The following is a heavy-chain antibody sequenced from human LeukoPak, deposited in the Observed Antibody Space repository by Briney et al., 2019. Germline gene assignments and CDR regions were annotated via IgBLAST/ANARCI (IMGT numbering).Heavy chain of an antibody. CDR3: ARRYCSGGSCYVRFDP. Sequence: GESLKISCKGSGYSFTSYWIGWVRQIPGKGLEWMGIIYPGDSDTRYSPSFQGQVTISADKSISTAYLQWSSLKASDTAMYYCARRYCSGGSCYVRFDPWGQGTLVTVSS. D-gene: IGHD2-15*01. CDR2: IYPGDSDT. V-gene: IGHV5-51*01. J-gene: IGHJ5*02. CDR1: GYSFTSYW.